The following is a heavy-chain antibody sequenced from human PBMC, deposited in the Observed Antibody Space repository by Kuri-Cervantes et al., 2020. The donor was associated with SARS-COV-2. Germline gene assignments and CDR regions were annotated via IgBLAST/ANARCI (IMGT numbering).Heavy chain of an antibody. CDR2: IYYSGST. CDR1: GGSISSSSYY. V-gene: IGHV4-39*01. Sequence: SETLSLTRTVSGGSISSSSYYWGWVRQPPGKGLEWTGSIYYSGSTYYNPSLKSRVTISVDTSKNQFSLKLSSVTAADTAVYYCASAQGPYYYDSSGYYRFDYWGQGTLVTVSS. J-gene: IGHJ4*02. CDR3: ASAQGPYYYDSSGYYRFDY. D-gene: IGHD3-22*01.